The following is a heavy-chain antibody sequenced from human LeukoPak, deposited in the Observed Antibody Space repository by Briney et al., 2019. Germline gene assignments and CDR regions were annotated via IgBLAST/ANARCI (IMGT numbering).Heavy chain of an antibody. CDR1: GFTFDDYA. V-gene: IGHV3-9*01. Sequence: SGGSLRLSCAASGFTFDDYARHGVRQAPGKGLEGVSGISGNSGSIGYADSVKGRFTISRDNAKNSLYLQMNSLRAEDTALYYCAKDHRRAAADLLFDYWGQGTLVTVSS. D-gene: IGHD6-13*01. J-gene: IGHJ4*02. CDR2: ISGNSGSI. CDR3: AKDHRRAAADLLFDY.